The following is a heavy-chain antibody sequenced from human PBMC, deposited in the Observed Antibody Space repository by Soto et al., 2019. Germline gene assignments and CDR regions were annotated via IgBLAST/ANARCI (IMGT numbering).Heavy chain of an antibody. CDR2: TYYRSKWYN. CDR3: ARERFSQQLVSYYYGMVV. CDR1: GDSVSSNSAA. D-gene: IGHD6-13*01. V-gene: IGHV6-1*01. Sequence: SQTLSLTCAISGDSVSSNSAAWNWIRQSPSRGLEWLGRTYYRSKWYNDYAVSVKSRITINPGTSKNQFSLQLNSVTPEDTAVYYCARERFSQQLVSYYYGMVVWGQATTVTVSS. J-gene: IGHJ6*02.